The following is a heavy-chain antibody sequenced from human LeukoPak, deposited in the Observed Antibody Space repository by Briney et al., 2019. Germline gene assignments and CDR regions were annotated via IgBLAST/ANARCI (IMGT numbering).Heavy chain of an antibody. Sequence: HSGGSLRLSCAASGFAFSDYSMNWVRQAPGKGLEWVSYISVSSGTIYYADSVSGRYTVSRDNARNSLYLQMNSLRGDDTAVYYCARAMRYYDSSIDYWGQGTLVTVSS. J-gene: IGHJ4*02. CDR3: ARAMRYYDSSIDY. D-gene: IGHD3-22*01. V-gene: IGHV3-48*04. CDR2: ISVSSGTI. CDR1: GFAFSDYS.